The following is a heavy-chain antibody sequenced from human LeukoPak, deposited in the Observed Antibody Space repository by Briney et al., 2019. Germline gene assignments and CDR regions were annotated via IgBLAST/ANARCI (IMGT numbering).Heavy chain of an antibody. J-gene: IGHJ4*02. Sequence: SQTLSLTCTVSGGSISSGDYYWSWIRQHPGKGLEWIGYIHYSGSTYYSPSLKSRVTISVDTSKNQFPLKLSSVTAADTAVYYCAGSRIGYSDSSGFFDSWGQGTLVTVSS. CDR1: GGSISSGDYY. V-gene: IGHV4-31*03. CDR2: IHYSGST. D-gene: IGHD3-22*01. CDR3: AGSRIGYSDSSGFFDS.